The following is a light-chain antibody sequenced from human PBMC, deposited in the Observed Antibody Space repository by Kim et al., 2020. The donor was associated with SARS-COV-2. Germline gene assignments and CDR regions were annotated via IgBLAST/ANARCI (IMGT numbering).Light chain of an antibody. CDR1: NLDMKC. J-gene: IGLJ2*01. Sequence: APGKTARIPGGENNLDMKCVHWSQQEPGQAPVLVIYYDSDRPSGIPERFSGSNSGNTATLTISRVEAGDDADYYCQVWDSSSDHVVFGGGTQLTVL. CDR3: QVWDSSSDHVV. V-gene: IGLV3-21*04. CDR2: YDS.